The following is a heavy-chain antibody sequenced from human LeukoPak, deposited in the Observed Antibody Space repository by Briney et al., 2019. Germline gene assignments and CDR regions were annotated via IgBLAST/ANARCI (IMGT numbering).Heavy chain of an antibody. CDR1: RGSLCSDY. Sequence: PSEALSLTCTVSRGSLCSDYWSWIRQPPGKGLEWIGNIYYSGSTNYNPPLKCRVPISVHTTKNQFPLKLSSVSAAARAVYYCTRGSIAYYYIDVWCKGTTVTISS. CDR3: TRGSIAYYYIDV. J-gene: IGHJ6*03. V-gene: IGHV4-59*01. D-gene: IGHD3-22*01. CDR2: IYYSGST.